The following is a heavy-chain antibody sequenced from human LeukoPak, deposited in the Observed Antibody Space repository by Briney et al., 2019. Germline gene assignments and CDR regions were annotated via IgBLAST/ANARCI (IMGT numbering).Heavy chain of an antibody. Sequence: PGGSLRLSCAASGFSFGDYNMHWVRQAPGKGLEWVSYISSSGSTIYYADSVKGRFTISRDNAKNSLYLQMNSLRAEDTAVYYCAELGITMIGGVWGKGTTVTISS. D-gene: IGHD3-10*02. J-gene: IGHJ6*04. CDR2: ISSSGSTI. CDR3: AELGITMIGGV. CDR1: GFSFGDYN. V-gene: IGHV3-48*04.